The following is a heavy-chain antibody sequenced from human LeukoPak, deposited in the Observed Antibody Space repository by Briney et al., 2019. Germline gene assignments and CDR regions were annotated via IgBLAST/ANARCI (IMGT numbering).Heavy chain of an antibody. CDR1: GGSISSGDYY. J-gene: IGHJ5*02. Sequence: PSETLSLTCTVSGGSISSGDYYWSWIRQPPGKGLEWIAYMYYSGSTYYNPSLKSRVTMSADTSKNQFSLKLSSVTAADTAVYYCARDPVVVAATGNWFDPWGQGTLVTVSS. D-gene: IGHD2-15*01. V-gene: IGHV4-30-4*01. CDR3: ARDPVVVAATGNWFDP. CDR2: MYYSGST.